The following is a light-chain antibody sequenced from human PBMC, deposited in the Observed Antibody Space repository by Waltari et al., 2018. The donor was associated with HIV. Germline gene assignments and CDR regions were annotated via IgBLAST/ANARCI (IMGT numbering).Light chain of an antibody. CDR2: GVS. V-gene: IGKV1-8*01. CDR3: QQYFNYPFT. CDR1: EAIDSS. J-gene: IGKJ3*01. Sequence: AIRMTQYPSSISASKGDKVAITCRASEAIDSSLAWYHQKPGGAPKLLIYGVSTLESGVASRFSGSGFGTQFTLTIGCLQPEDFATYYCQQYFNYPFTFGPGTKV.